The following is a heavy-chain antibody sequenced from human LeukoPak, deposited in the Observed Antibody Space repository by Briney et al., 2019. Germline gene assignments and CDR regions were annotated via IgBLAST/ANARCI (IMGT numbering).Heavy chain of an antibody. V-gene: IGHV3-43*01. D-gene: IGHD3-10*01. CDR3: AKDPGVGDYFDH. CDR2: ISWHGETI. CDR1: GFSFDVFT. Sequence: GGSLRLSCAASGFSFDVFTMHWVRQGPGKGLECVSSISWHGETISYGDSVKGRFSVSRDNNKNSLYLQMDSLKTEDTAVYFCAKDPGVGDYFDHWGQGTLVTVSS. J-gene: IGHJ1*01.